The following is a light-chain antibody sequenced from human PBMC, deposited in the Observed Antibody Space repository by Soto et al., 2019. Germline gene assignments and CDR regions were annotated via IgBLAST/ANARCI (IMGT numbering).Light chain of an antibody. CDR1: SSDVGGYNY. CDR2: EVS. Sequence: QSVLTQPASVSGSPGQSITISCTGTSSDVGGYNYVSWYQQHPGKAPKLIIYEVSNRPSGVSNRFSGSKSVNTASLTISGLQAEDEADYYCTSYTNSNTPVLFGGGTKVTVL. J-gene: IGLJ2*01. CDR3: TSYTNSNTPVL. V-gene: IGLV2-14*01.